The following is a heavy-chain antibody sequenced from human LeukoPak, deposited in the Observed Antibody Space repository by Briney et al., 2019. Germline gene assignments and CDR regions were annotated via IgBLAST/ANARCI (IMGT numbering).Heavy chain of an antibody. CDR1: GFTFNNYG. CDR2: IWSDGSIK. D-gene: IGHD3-22*01. J-gene: IGHJ4*02. Sequence: PGGSLRLSCAASGFTFNNYGMHWVRQAPGKGLEWVAVIWSDGSIKYYSDSVKGRFTISRDNSKSTVYLQMNSLRAEDTAVYYCTSQQYYYDSSVWAEAFDYWGQGTLVTVSS. V-gene: IGHV3-33*01. CDR3: TSQQYYYDSSVWAEAFDY.